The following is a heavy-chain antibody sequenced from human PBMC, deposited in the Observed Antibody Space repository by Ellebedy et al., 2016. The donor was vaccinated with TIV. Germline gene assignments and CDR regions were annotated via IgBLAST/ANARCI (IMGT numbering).Heavy chain of an antibody. J-gene: IGHJ3*02. Sequence: GESLKISXAASGFTFSSYGMHWVRQAPGKGLEWVAVISYDGSNKYYADSVKGRFTISRDNSKNTLYLQMNSLRAEDTAVYYCASLSDDILTGYYPVDAFDIWGQGTMVTVSS. CDR2: ISYDGSNK. V-gene: IGHV3-30*03. D-gene: IGHD3-9*01. CDR1: GFTFSSYG. CDR3: ASLSDDILTGYYPVDAFDI.